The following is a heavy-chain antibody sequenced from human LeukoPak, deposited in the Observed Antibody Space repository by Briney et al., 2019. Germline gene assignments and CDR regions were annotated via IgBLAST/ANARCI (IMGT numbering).Heavy chain of an antibody. J-gene: IGHJ4*02. Sequence: GGSLRLSCAASGFTFSSYAMHWVRQAPGKGLEWVSDISGSGIRKNDADSVKGRFTISRENSKNTLYLQMNSLRAEDTAVYYCAKDSAKKYDDYWGQGTLVTVSS. D-gene: IGHD2/OR15-2a*01. CDR3: AKDSAKKYDDY. CDR2: ISGSGIRK. V-gene: IGHV3-23*01. CDR1: GFTFSSYA.